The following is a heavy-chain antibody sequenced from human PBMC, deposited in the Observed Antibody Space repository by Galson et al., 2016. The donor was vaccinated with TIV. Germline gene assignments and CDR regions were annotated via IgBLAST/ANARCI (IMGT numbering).Heavy chain of an antibody. CDR1: EINFSRFW. CDR3: ARERRYYGVDV. D-gene: IGHD2-15*01. CDR2: ITDDGSDT. J-gene: IGHJ6*02. V-gene: IGHV3-74*01. Sequence: SLRLSCAASEINFSRFWMHWVRQVPGKGLMWVSRITDDGSDTVYADSVRGRFTISRDNAMDTLDLQMDSLRAEDTGVYYCARERRYYGVDVWGQGTTVTVS.